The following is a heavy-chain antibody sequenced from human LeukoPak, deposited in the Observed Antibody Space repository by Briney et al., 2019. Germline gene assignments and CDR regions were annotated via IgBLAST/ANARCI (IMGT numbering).Heavy chain of an antibody. CDR1: GGTFSSYA. CDR3: ARDSPYYYDSSPNWFDP. V-gene: IGHV1-69*05. Sequence: SVKVSCEASGGTFSSYAISWVRQAPGQGLEWMGRIIPIFGTANYAQKFQGRVTITTDESTSTAYMELSSLRSEDTAVYYCARDSPYYYDSSPNWFDPWGQGTLVTVSS. J-gene: IGHJ5*02. D-gene: IGHD3-22*01. CDR2: IIPIFGTA.